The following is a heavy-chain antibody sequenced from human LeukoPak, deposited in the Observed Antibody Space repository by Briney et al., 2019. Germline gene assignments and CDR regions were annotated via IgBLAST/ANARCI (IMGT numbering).Heavy chain of an antibody. CDR1: GFTFSSYA. CDR3: ARDLGGTTVTTDAFDI. V-gene: IGHV3-23*01. D-gene: IGHD4-17*01. CDR2: ISGSGGST. J-gene: IGHJ3*02. Sequence: GGSLRLSCAASGFTFSSYAMSWVRQAPGKGLEWVSAISGSGGSTYYADSVKGRFTISRDNSKNTLYLQMNSLRAEDTAVYYCARDLGGTTVTTDAFDIWGQGTMVTVSS.